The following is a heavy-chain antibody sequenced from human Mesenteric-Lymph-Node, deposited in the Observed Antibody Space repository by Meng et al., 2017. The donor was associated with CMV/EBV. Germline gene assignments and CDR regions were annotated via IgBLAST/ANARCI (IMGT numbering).Heavy chain of an antibody. J-gene: IGHJ4*02. V-gene: IGHV3-7*01. CDR3: ARLVEY. CDR2: IKQDGSEQ. CDR1: GMTFNAYA. Sequence: GESLKISCAASGMTFNAYALSWVRQAPGKGLEWVANIKQDGSEQYYVDSVKGRFTISRDNAMNSLYLQIDSLRAEDTAVYYCARLVEYWGQGTLVTVSS.